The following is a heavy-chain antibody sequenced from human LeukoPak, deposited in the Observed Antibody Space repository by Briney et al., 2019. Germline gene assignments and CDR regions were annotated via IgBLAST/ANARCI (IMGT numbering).Heavy chain of an antibody. J-gene: IGHJ4*02. V-gene: IGHV3-30*18. CDR2: ISYDGSNK. D-gene: IGHD2-8*02. Sequence: GGSLRLSCAASGFTFSSYGMHWVRQAPGKGLEWVAVISYDGSNKYYADSVKGRFTISRDNSKNTLYLQMNSLRAEDTAVYYCAKELRTGFPTYYFDYWGQGILVTVSS. CDR3: AKELRTGFPTYYFDY. CDR1: GFTFSSYG.